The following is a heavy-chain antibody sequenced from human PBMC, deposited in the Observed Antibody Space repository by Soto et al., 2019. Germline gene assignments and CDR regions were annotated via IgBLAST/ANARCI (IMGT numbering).Heavy chain of an antibody. D-gene: IGHD6-19*01. V-gene: IGHV5-10-1*01. CDR3: ASGVAGDYYYYGMDV. CDR2: IDPSDSYT. Sequence: PGESLKISCKGSGCSFTSYWISWVRQMPGKGLEWMGRIDPSDSYTNYSPSFQGHVTISADKSISTAYLQWSSLKASDTAMYYCASGVAGDYYYYGMDVWGQGTAVTVSS. CDR1: GCSFTSYW. J-gene: IGHJ6*02.